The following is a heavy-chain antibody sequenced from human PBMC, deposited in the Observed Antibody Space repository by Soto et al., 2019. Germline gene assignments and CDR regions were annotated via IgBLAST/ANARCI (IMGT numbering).Heavy chain of an antibody. CDR1: GYTFTGYG. J-gene: IGHJ6*02. V-gene: IGHV1-18*01. CDR3: ARSWVTGKGGIDV. D-gene: IGHD3-16*01. Sequence: ASVKVSCKASGYTFTGYGLSWVRQAPGQGLEWMGWINGYTGNTNYAQKFQGRVTMTTDTSTNTAYLDLWTLISDDTAVYYCARSWVTGKGGIDVWGQGTTVTLSS. CDR2: INGYTGNT.